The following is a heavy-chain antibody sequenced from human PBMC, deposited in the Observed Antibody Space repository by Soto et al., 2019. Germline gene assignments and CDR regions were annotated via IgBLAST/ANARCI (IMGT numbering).Heavy chain of an antibody. CDR1: GGSISRGGYY. CDR2: ISYSGST. V-gene: IGHV4-31*03. Sequence: SETLSLTCTVSGGSISRGGYYWSWIRQHPGKGLEWFGYISYSGSTYYNRSLKSRVTISVDTPQNQFSLKLSCVPAADTAAYYYARERVVVTACVDYWGKGTLVTVSS. D-gene: IGHD2-21*02. CDR3: ARERVVVTACVDY. J-gene: IGHJ4*02.